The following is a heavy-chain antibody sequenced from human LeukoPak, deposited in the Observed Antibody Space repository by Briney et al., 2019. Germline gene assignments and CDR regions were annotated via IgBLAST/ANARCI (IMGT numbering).Heavy chain of an antibody. Sequence: GGSLRLSCAASGFTFSDYYMNWIRQAPGKGLEWVSYISSSGSTIYYADSVKGRFTISRDNAKNSLYLQMNSLRAEDTAVYYCARDNDYYDSSGYYDYWGQGTLVTVSS. D-gene: IGHD3-22*01. CDR3: ARDNDYYDSSGYYDY. CDR1: GFTFSDYY. CDR2: ISSSGSTI. J-gene: IGHJ4*02. V-gene: IGHV3-11*01.